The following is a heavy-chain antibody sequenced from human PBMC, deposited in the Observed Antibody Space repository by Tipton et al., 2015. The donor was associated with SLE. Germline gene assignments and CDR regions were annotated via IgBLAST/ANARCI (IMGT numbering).Heavy chain of an antibody. J-gene: IGHJ4*02. CDR1: GFTFSSYA. D-gene: IGHD1/OR15-1a*01. Sequence: SLRLSCATSGFTFSSYALSWVRRAPGKGLEWVSAFSGGGGSTYYADFVKGRFSISIDKSKKTLFLQMNSLIVDDTATYYCAKFEKTTDFYLDSWGQGTLVSVSS. V-gene: IGHV3-23*01. CDR2: FSGGGGST. CDR3: AKFEKTTDFYLDS.